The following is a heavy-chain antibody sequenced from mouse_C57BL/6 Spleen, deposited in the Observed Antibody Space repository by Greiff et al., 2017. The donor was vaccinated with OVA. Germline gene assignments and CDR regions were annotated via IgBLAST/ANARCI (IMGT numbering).Heavy chain of an antibody. J-gene: IGHJ2*01. CDR1: GYSFTDYN. CDR3: ARRDYYGSSYDY. D-gene: IGHD1-1*01. Sequence: VQLKQSGPELVKPGASVKISCKASGYSFTDYNMNWVKQSNGKSLEWMGVINPNYGTTSYNQKFKGKATLTVDHSSSTAYMQLNSLTSEDSAVYYCARRDYYGSSYDYWGQGTTLTVSS. V-gene: IGHV1-39*01. CDR2: INPNYGTT.